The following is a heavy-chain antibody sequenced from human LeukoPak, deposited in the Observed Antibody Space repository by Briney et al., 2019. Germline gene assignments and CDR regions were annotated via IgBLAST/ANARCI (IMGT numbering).Heavy chain of an antibody. CDR1: GGSISSGGYS. CDR2: IYHSGST. J-gene: IGHJ5*02. V-gene: IGHV4-30-2*01. D-gene: IGHD3-9*01. Sequence: PSETLSLTCAVSGGSISSGGYSWSWIRQPPGKGLEWIGYIYHSGSTYYNPSLKSRVTISVDRSKNQFSLKLSSVTAADTAVYYCTSSRQYDILTGYYWWFDPWGQGTLVTVSS. CDR3: TSSRQYDILTGYYWWFDP.